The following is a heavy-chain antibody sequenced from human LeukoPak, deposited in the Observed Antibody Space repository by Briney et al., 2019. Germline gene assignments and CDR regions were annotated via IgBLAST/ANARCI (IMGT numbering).Heavy chain of an antibody. V-gene: IGHV1-24*01. CDR1: GYTLTELS. Sequence: ASVKVSCKVSGYTLTELSMHWVRQAPGKGLEWMGGFDPEDGKTIYAQKFQGRVTMTEDTSTDTAYMELSSLRSEDTAVYYCATVAYYYDSSGYYYWGQGTLVTVSS. CDR2: FDPEDGKT. J-gene: IGHJ4*02. CDR3: ATVAYYYDSSGYYY. D-gene: IGHD3-22*01.